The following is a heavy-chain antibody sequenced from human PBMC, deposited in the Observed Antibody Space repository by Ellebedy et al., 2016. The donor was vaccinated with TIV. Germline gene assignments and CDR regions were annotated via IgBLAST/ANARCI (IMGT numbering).Heavy chain of an antibody. CDR3: ARDRGGSNGYSDY. CDR2: ISFYNGDT. D-gene: IGHD3-10*01. Sequence: ASVKVSCXASGYTFSNYGVTWVRQAPGQGLEWMGWISFYNGDTHYAQNLQGRVTMTTDTSTNTAYMELRSLRSDDTAVYYCARDRGGSNGYSDYWGQGTLVTVSS. V-gene: IGHV1-18*01. J-gene: IGHJ4*02. CDR1: GYTFSNYG.